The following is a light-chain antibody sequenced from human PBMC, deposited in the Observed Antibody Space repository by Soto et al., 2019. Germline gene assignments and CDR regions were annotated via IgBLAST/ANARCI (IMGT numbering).Light chain of an antibody. CDR1: QSVSSN. CDR3: QQYNDWPLT. J-gene: IGKJ3*01. CDR2: GAS. Sequence: EIVMTQSPATLSVSPVERATLSGMARQSVSSNLAWYQQRPGQAPRLLVYGASTRATGIPARFSGSGSGTEFTLTISSLQSEDFAVYYCQQYNDWPLTFGPGTKVDIK. V-gene: IGKV3-15*01.